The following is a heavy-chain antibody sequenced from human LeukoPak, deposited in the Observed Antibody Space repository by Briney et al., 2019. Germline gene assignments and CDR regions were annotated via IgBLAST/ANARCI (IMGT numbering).Heavy chain of an antibody. J-gene: IGHJ3*02. CDR3: ARHCSSTSCYPAFDAFDI. CDR1: GGSISSYY. Sequence: SETLSLACTVSGGSISSYYWSWIRQPPGKGLEWIGYIYYSGSTNYNPSPKSRVTISVDTSKNQFSLKLSSVTAADTAVYYCARHCSSTSCYPAFDAFDIWGQGTMVTAPS. V-gene: IGHV4-59*08. D-gene: IGHD2-2*01. CDR2: IYYSGST.